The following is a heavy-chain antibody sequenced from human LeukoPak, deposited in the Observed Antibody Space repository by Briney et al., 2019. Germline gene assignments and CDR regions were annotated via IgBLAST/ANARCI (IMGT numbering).Heavy chain of an antibody. CDR3: ARVSRGYCYGGTDAFDI. J-gene: IGHJ3*02. V-gene: IGHV3-11*06. CDR2: ISSSSSYT. CDR1: GFTFSDYY. D-gene: IGHD5-18*01. Sequence: KPGGSLRLSCAASGFTFSDYYMSWIRQAPGKGLEWVSYISSSSSYTNYADSVKGRFTISRDNAKNSLYLQMNSLRAEDTAVYYCARVSRGYCYGGTDAFDIWGQGTMVTVSS.